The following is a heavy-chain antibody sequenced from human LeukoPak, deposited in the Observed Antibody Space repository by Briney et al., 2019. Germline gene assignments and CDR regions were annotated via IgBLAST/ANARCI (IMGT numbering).Heavy chain of an antibody. CDR2: MNPNSGNT. V-gene: IGHV1-8*02. J-gene: IGHJ5*02. Sequence: ASVKVSCKASGYTFTSYYMHWVRQATGQGLEWMGWMNPNSGNTGYAQKFQGRVTMTRNTSISTAYMELSSLRSEDTAVYYCARTYYGDYGDNWFDPWGQGTLVTVSS. D-gene: IGHD4-17*01. CDR1: GYTFTSYY. CDR3: ARTYYGDYGDNWFDP.